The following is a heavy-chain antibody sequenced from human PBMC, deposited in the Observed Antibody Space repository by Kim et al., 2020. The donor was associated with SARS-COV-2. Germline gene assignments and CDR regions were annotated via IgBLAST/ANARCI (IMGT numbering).Heavy chain of an antibody. J-gene: IGHJ6*02. Sequence: GGSLRLSCAASGFTFSSYGMHWVRQAPGKGLEWVAVISYDGSNKYYADSVKGRFTISRDNSKNTLYLQMNSLRAEDTAVYYCAKDPYYYGSGSHRLDRDYYYYGMDVWGQGTTVTVSS. V-gene: IGHV3-30*18. CDR3: AKDPYYYGSGSHRLDRDYYYYGMDV. CDR1: GFTFSSYG. CDR2: ISYDGSNK. D-gene: IGHD3-10*01.